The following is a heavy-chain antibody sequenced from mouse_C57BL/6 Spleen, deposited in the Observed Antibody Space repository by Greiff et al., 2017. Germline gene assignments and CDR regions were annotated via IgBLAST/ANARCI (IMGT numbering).Heavy chain of an antibody. CDR3: ARGGSSYAMDY. Sequence: QVQLKESGPELVKPGASVTISCKASGYAFSSSWMNWVKQRPGKGLEWIGRIYPGDGDTNYNGKFKGKATLTADKSSSTAYMQLSSLTSEDSAVYFCARGGSSYAMDYWGQGTSVTVSS. CDR2: IYPGDGDT. D-gene: IGHD1-1*01. CDR1: GYAFSSSW. V-gene: IGHV1-82*01. J-gene: IGHJ4*01.